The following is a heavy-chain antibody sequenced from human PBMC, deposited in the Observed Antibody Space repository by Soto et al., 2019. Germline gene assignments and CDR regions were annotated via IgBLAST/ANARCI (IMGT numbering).Heavy chain of an antibody. V-gene: IGHV3-73*01. CDR1: GFTFSGSA. D-gene: IGHD3-22*01. J-gene: IGHJ6*02. CDR3: TRMEGYYDTSGYYRYYYGMDV. CDR2: IRSKANSYAT. Sequence: HPGGSLRLSCAASGFTFSGSAMHWVRQASGKGLEWVGRIRSKANSYATAYAASVKGRFTISRDDSKNTAYLQMNSLKTEDTAVYYCTRMEGYYDTSGYYRYYYGMDVWGQGTTVTVSS.